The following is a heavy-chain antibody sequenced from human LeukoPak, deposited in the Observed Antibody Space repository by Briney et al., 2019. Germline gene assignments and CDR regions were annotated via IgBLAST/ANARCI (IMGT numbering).Heavy chain of an antibody. Sequence: GGSLRLSCAASGFTLNTYWMSWVRQAPGRGLEWVANIKGDGTEKSYVDSVKGRFTISRDNAKNSLFLQMNNLRAEDTAVYYCSRLSAMLRGPEAFYYFEYWGQGALVTVSS. J-gene: IGHJ4*02. V-gene: IGHV3-7*01. D-gene: IGHD3-10*01. CDR2: IKGDGTEK. CDR3: SRLSAMLRGPEAFYYFEY. CDR1: GFTLNTYW.